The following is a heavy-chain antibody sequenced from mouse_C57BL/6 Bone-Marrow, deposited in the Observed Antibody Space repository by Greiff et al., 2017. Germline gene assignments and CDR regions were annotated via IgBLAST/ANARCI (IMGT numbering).Heavy chain of an antibody. CDR3: ARPYGNSYYYAMDY. CDR2: INPNNGGT. CDR1: GYTFTDYY. V-gene: IGHV1-26*01. D-gene: IGHD2-10*02. Sequence: VQLQQSGPELVKPGASVKISCKASGYTFTDYYMNWVKQSHGKSLEWIGDINPNNGGTSYNQKFKGKATLTVDKSSSTAYMELRSLTSEDSAVDYCARPYGNSYYYAMDYWGQGTSVTVSS. J-gene: IGHJ4*01.